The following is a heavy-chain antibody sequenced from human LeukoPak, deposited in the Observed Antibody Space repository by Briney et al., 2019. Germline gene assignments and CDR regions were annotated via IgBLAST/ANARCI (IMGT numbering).Heavy chain of an antibody. V-gene: IGHV4-39*01. D-gene: IGHD2-15*01. CDR3: ARHSSRLRHFDS. Sequence: PSETLSLTCTVSGGSVGSSAFYRGWIRQPPGKGLEWIGSIHYTGNTYYNSSLRNRVTISVASSRSQFSLRLTSVTAADTAVYYCARHSSRLRHFDSWGQGTLVTVSS. J-gene: IGHJ4*02. CDR2: IHYTGNT. CDR1: GGSVGSSAFY.